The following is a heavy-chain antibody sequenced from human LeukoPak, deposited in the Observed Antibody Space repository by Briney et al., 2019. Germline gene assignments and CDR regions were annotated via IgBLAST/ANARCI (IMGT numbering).Heavy chain of an antibody. J-gene: IGHJ3*02. CDR3: ARWEGEYSSSSVSEPDAFDI. CDR2: IIPIFGTA. Sequence: ASVKVSCKASGGTFSSYAISWVRQAPGQGLEWMGGIIPIFGTANYAQKFQGRVTITADKSTSTAYMELSSLRSEDTAVYYCARWEGEYSSSSVSEPDAFDIWGQGTMVTVSS. D-gene: IGHD6-6*01. CDR1: GGTFSSYA. V-gene: IGHV1-69*06.